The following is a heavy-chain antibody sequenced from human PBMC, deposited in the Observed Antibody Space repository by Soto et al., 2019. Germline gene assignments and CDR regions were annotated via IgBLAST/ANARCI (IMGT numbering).Heavy chain of an antibody. CDR1: GFTFSSYG. Sequence: QVQLVESGGGVVQPGRSLRLSCAASGFTFSSYGMHWVRQAPGKGPEWVAVISYDGSNKYYADSVKGRFTISRDNSKNTLYLQMNSLRAEDTAVYYCAKDISSSGYYYHTFDYWGQGTLVTVSS. D-gene: IGHD3-22*01. J-gene: IGHJ4*02. V-gene: IGHV3-30*18. CDR3: AKDISSSGYYYHTFDY. CDR2: ISYDGSNK.